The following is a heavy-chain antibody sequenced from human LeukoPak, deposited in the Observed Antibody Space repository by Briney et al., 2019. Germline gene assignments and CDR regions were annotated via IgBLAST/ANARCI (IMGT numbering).Heavy chain of an antibody. CDR3: ARGLYDFWSGYYSFDY. V-gene: IGHV3-30*04. Sequence: GGSLRLSCLASGFTFSGFSFSNYPMYWVRQAPGKGLEWVAVISYDGNTRYYADSVKGRFTISRDNSKNTLYLQMNSLRAEDTAVYYCARGLYDFWSGYYSFDYWGQGTLVTVPS. D-gene: IGHD3-3*01. J-gene: IGHJ4*02. CDR1: GFTFSGFSFSNYP. CDR2: ISYDGNTR.